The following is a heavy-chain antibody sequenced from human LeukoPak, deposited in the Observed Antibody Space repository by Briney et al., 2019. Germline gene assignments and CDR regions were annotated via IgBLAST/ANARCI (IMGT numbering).Heavy chain of an antibody. Sequence: ASVKVSCKTSGYTFATYAMNWVRQAPGQGLEWVGWINTNTGNPMYAQGFTGRFVFSLDTSVSTAYLQISSLKADDTAVYYCARAYSANIVVVPAAMSYYYYYYMDVWGKGTTVTVSS. CDR3: ARAYSANIVVVPAAMSYYYYYYMDV. V-gene: IGHV7-4-1*02. J-gene: IGHJ6*03. CDR2: INTNTGNP. D-gene: IGHD2-2*01. CDR1: GYTFATYA.